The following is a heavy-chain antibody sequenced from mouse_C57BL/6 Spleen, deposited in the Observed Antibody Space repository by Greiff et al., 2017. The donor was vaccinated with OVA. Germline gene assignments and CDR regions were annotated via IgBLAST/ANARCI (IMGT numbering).Heavy chain of an antibody. V-gene: IGHV1-82*01. CDR1: GYAFSSSW. Sequence: VQGVESGPELVKPGASVKISCKASGYAFSSSWMNWVKQRPGKGLEWIGRIYPGDGDTNYNGKFKGKATLTADKSSSTAYMQLSSLTSEDSAVYFCARQDPKDFDYWGQGTTLTVSS. CDR2: IYPGDGDT. J-gene: IGHJ2*01. CDR3: ARQDPKDFDY.